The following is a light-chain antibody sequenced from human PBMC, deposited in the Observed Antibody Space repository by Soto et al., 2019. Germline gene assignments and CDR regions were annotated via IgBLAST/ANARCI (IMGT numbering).Light chain of an antibody. CDR1: SSDVGAYDC. Sequence: QSALTQPASVSGSPGQSITISCTGTSSDVGAYDCVSWYQQHPGEVPKLMIFDVSDRPSGVSNRFSGSKSGNTASLTISGLQAEDEADYYCSSFTTSTSDVFGTGTKLTVL. CDR3: SSFTTSTSDV. J-gene: IGLJ1*01. CDR2: DVS. V-gene: IGLV2-14*03.